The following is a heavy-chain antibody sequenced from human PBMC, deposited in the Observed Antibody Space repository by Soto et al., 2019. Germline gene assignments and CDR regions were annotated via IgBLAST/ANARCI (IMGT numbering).Heavy chain of an antibody. CDR1: GFTFSSYT. CDR2: SSGRRTGNT. J-gene: IGHJ4*01. D-gene: IGHD2-21*02. CDR3: TTWLTAHFDY. Sequence: GVLRLSCAASGFTFSSYTLNWVRRAPGKGLEWVATSSGRRTGNTHYSDSVRGRFTLSRDYSRNILFLQMDSLRADDTALYYCTTWLTAHFDYWGRGTQVTVSS. V-gene: IGHV3-23*01.